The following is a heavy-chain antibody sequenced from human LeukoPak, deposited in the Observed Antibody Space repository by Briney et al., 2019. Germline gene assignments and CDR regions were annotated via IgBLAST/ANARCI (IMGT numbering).Heavy chain of an antibody. CDR3: ARVESSWYYFDY. CDR1: GGSISSYY. CDR2: IYYSGTI. D-gene: IGHD6-13*01. Sequence: SETLSLTCTVSGGSISSYYWSWIRQPPGKGLEWIGYIYYSGTINYNPSLKSRVTISVDTSKNQFSLKLSSVTAADTAVYYCARVESSWYYFDYWGQGTLVTVSS. V-gene: IGHV4-59*01. J-gene: IGHJ4*02.